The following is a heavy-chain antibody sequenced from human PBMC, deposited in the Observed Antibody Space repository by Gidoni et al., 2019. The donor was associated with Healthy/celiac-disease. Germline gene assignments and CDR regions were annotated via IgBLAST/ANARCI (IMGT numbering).Heavy chain of an antibody. CDR2: ISGSGGST. CDR3: AKEWIRHMGLDYYGMDV. V-gene: IGHV3-23*01. CDR1: GLPFSSYA. D-gene: IGHD5-18*01. Sequence: EVQLLESGGGLVQPGGSLRLSCAASGLPFSSYAMSWVRQAPGKGLEWVSAISGSGGSTYYADSVKGRFTISRDNSKNTLYLQMNSLRAEDTAVYYCAKEWIRHMGLDYYGMDVWGQGTTVTVSS. J-gene: IGHJ6*02.